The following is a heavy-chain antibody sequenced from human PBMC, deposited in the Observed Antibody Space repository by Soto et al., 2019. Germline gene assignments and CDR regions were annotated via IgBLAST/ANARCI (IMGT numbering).Heavy chain of an antibody. CDR1: GFSFKDFA. CDR2: ISHDESKT. D-gene: IGHD3-22*01. CDR3: ARIHHSSGYSYDH. Sequence: WGSLRLSCAASGFSFKDFAMHWVRQAPGKGLEWVALISHDESKTNHADSVKGRFSISRDNSRNTLYLQMNSLRAEDTAVYYCARIHHSSGYSYDHWGQGTLVTVSS. J-gene: IGHJ4*02. V-gene: IGHV3-30-3*01.